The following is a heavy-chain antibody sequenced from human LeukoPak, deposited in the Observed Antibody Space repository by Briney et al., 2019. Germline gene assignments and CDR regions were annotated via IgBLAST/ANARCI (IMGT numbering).Heavy chain of an antibody. CDR3: ARDGIAAAGTVFDP. D-gene: IGHD6-13*01. V-gene: IGHV3-11*04. Sequence: GGSLRLSCAASGFTFSDYYMSWIRQAPGKGLEWVSYISSSSSTIYYADSVKGRFTISRDNAKNSLYLQMNSLRAEDTAVYYCARDGIAAAGTVFDPWGQGTLVTVSS. J-gene: IGHJ5*02. CDR2: ISSSSSTI. CDR1: GFTFSDYY.